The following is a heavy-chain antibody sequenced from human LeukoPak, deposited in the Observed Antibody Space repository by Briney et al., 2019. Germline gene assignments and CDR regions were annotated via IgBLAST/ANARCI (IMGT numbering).Heavy chain of an antibody. CDR3: ATFYYYGSGSYVGAFDI. V-gene: IGHV5-51*01. J-gene: IGHJ3*02. D-gene: IGHD3-10*01. CDR1: GYSFTSYW. CDR2: IYPGDSDT. Sequence: GGSLQISCKGSGYSFTSYWIGWVRQMPGKGLEWMGIIYPGDSDTRYSPSFQGQVTISADKSISTAYLQWSSLKASDTAMYYCATFYYYGSGSYVGAFDIWGQGTMVTVSS.